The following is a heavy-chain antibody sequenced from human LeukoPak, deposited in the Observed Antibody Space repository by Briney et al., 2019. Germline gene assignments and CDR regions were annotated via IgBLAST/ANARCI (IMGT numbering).Heavy chain of an antibody. V-gene: IGHV4-34*01. CDR3: ARGLRYCSGGYCSYNWFDP. Sequence: SETLSLTCAVYGGSLSGYYWSWIRQPPGKRLEWIGEINYTGGTNFNPSLRSRVTISLDTSKNQFSLKLTSVTAADMAVYYCARGLRYCSGGYCSYNWFDPWGRGTLVTVSS. J-gene: IGHJ5*02. CDR2: INYTGGT. CDR1: GGSLSGYY. D-gene: IGHD2-15*01.